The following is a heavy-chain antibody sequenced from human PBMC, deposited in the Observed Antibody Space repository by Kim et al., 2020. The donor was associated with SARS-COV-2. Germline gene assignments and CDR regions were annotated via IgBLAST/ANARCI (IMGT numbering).Heavy chain of an antibody. J-gene: IGHJ2*01. CDR1: GFTFSSYS. D-gene: IGHD3-10*01. CDR3: ARDSIGGSEPYFDL. Sequence: GGSLRLSCAASGFTFSSYSMNWVRQAPGKGLEWVSSISSSSSYIYYADSVKGRFTISRDNAKNSLYLQMNSLRAEDTAVYYCARDSIGGSEPYFDLWGRGTLVTVSS. CDR2: ISSSSSYI. V-gene: IGHV3-21*01.